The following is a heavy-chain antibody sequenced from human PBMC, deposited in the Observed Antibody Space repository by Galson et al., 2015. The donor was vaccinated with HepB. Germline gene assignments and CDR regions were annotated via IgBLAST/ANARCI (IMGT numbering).Heavy chain of an antibody. CDR1: GASIPSSNYY. J-gene: IGHJ4*02. CDR2: IHYSGST. V-gene: IGHV4-39*07. Sequence: CTVSGASIPSSNYYWGWTRQPPGKGLEWIGSIHYSGSTYYNPSLKSRVTISVDTSKNQFSLIVSSVTAPDTAVYYCAANRYTSGRTEYWGQGVLVTVSS. D-gene: IGHD6-19*01. CDR3: AANRYTSGRTEY.